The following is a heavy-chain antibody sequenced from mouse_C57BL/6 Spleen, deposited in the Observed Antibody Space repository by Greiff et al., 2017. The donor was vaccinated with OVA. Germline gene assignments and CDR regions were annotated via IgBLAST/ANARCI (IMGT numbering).Heavy chain of an antibody. D-gene: IGHD4-1*01. CDR1: GYTFTSYW. CDR2: IHPNSGST. Sequence: VQLQQSGAELVKPGASVKLSCKASGYTFTSYWMHWVKQRPGQGLEWIGMIHPNSGSTNYNEKFKSKATLTVDKSSSTAYMQLSSLTSEDSAVYYCASNWDGWYFDVWGTGTTVTVSS. J-gene: IGHJ1*03. CDR3: ASNWDGWYFDV. V-gene: IGHV1-64*01.